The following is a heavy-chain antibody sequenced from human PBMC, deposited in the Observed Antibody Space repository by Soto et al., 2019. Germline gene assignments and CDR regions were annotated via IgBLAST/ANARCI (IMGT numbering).Heavy chain of an antibody. CDR3: ARGGSLYWYFDL. V-gene: IGHV1-3*01. D-gene: IGHD1-26*01. CDR2: INAGNGNT. J-gene: IGHJ2*01. CDR1: GYTFTSYA. Sequence: VASVKVSCKASGYTFTSYAMHWVRQAPGQRLEWMGWINAGNGNTKYSQKLQGRVTITRDTSASTAYMELSSLRSEDTAVYYCARGGSLYWYFDLWGRGTLVTVSS.